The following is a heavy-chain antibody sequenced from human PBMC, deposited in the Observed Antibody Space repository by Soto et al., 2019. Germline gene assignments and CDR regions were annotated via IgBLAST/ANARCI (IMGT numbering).Heavy chain of an antibody. CDR1: GFSLTTRGVG. CDR3: AHIPNYYQYDWFDP. CDR2: IYWDDDK. J-gene: IGHJ5*02. V-gene: IGHV2-5*02. D-gene: IGHD3-16*01. Sequence: QITLKESGPTLVKPTQTLTLTCTFSGFSLTTRGVGVGWIRQPPGKALECLALIYWDDDKRYSPSLQSRLSITTDTSKNRVVLTVTNVDPVDTATYYCAHIPNYYQYDWFDPWGQGTLVSVSS.